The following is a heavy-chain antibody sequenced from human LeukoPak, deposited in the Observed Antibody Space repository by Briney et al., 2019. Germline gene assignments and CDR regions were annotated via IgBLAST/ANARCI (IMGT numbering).Heavy chain of an antibody. CDR3: ARAYCGGHCYHYGY. J-gene: IGHJ4*02. CDR1: GFTFSTYS. Sequence: GGSLRLSCAASGFTFSTYSMNWVRQAPGKGLEWVSSITGSSSSNYIYYADSVKGRFTISRDNAKNSLYLQMNSLRAEDTAVYYCARAYCGGHCYHYGYWGQGTLVTVSS. V-gene: IGHV3-21*01. CDR2: ITGSSSSNYI. D-gene: IGHD2-21*02.